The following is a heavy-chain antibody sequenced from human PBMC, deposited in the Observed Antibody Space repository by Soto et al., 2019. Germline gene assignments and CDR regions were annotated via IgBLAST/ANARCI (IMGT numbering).Heavy chain of an antibody. V-gene: IGHV3-53*01. Sequence: GGSLRLSCAASGFTVSSNYMSWVRQAPGKGLEWVSVIYSGGSTYYADSVKGRFTISRDNSKNTLYLQMNSLRAEDTAVYYCARGRRLRYFDWLPHDYWGQGTLVTVSS. CDR1: GFTVSSNY. D-gene: IGHD3-9*01. J-gene: IGHJ4*02. CDR3: ARGRRLRYFDWLPHDY. CDR2: IYSGGST.